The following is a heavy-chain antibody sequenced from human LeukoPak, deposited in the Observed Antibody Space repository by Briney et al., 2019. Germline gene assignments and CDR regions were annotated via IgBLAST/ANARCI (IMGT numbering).Heavy chain of an antibody. J-gene: IGHJ4*02. V-gene: IGHV3-23*01. Sequence: PGGSLRLSCAASGFTFSNYAMSWVRQAPGKGLEWVSNISGSGDNTYNSDSVKGRFTVSRDNSKNTLYLQVNSLRAEDTAVYYCAKAIYDILTGFVYYFEYWGQGSMVTVSS. CDR3: AKAIYDILTGFVYYFEY. D-gene: IGHD3-9*01. CDR1: GFTFSNYA. CDR2: ISGSGDNT.